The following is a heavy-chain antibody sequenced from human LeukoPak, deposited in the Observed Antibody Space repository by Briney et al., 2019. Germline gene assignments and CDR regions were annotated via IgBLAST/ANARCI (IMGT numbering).Heavy chain of an antibody. D-gene: IGHD4-23*01. Sequence: SVKVSCKASGGTFSSYAISWVRQAPGQGLEWMGGIIPIFGTANYAQKFQGRVTITTDESTSTAYMELSSLRSEDTAVYYCAREHHGGNSRFDPWGQGTLVTVSS. J-gene: IGHJ5*02. CDR2: IIPIFGTA. V-gene: IGHV1-69*05. CDR3: AREHHGGNSRFDP. CDR1: GGTFSSYA.